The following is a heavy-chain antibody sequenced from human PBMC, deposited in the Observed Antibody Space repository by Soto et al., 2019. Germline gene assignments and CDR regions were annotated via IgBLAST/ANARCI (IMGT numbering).Heavy chain of an antibody. J-gene: IGHJ4*02. CDR1: VFTFSRYA. CDR3: ASLNYDILTGYQDFDY. CDR2: ISYDGSNK. D-gene: IGHD3-9*01. V-gene: IGHV3-30-3*01. Sequence: RWSLRLSCAASVFTFSRYAMHWLRQAPGKGLEWVAVISYDGSNKYYADSVKGRFTISRDNSKDTLYLQMNSLRAEDTAVYYCASLNYDILTGYQDFDYWGQGTLVTVSS.